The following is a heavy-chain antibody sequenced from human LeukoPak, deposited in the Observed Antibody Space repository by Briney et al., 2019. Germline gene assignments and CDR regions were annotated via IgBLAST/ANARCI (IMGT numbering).Heavy chain of an antibody. J-gene: IGHJ4*02. Sequence: GGSLRLSCAASGFTFSSYWMSWVRQAPGKGLEWVAKIKQDGSEKYYVDSVKGRFTISRDNAKNSLYLRMNTLRTEDTAVYYCGRDFDGYYYSAYYVDYWGQGTLVTVSS. CDR1: GFTFSSYW. V-gene: IGHV3-7*03. CDR2: IKQDGSEK. D-gene: IGHD5-24*01. CDR3: GRDFDGYYYSAYYVDY.